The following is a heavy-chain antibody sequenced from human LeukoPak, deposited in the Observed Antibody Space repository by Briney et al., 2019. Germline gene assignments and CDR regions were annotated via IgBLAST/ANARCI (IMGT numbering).Heavy chain of an antibody. J-gene: IGHJ6*03. CDR3: ARDRVGATLGYYYYMGV. V-gene: IGHV4-59*01. Sequence: SETLSLTCTVFGGSISSYYWSWIRQPPGKGLEWIGNIYYSGSTNYNPSLKSRVTISVDTSKSQFSLKLSSVTAADTAVYYCARDRVGATLGYYYYMGVWGKGTTVTVSS. CDR2: IYYSGST. D-gene: IGHD1-26*01. CDR1: GGSISSYY.